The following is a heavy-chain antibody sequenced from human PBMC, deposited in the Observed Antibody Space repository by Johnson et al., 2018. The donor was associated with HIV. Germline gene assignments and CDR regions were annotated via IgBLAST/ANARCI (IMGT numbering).Heavy chain of an antibody. V-gene: IGHV3-30-3*01. CDR3: TRDLFAHGSGWYDPFDI. Sequence: QVQLVESGGGLVQPGGSLRVSCAASGFTFSYYAIFWVRQAPGKGLEWVAVISHDGSNKYYADSVKGRFTISRDNAKNSLFLQMNSLRAEDTALYYCTRDLFAHGSGWYDPFDIWGQGTMVTVSS. D-gene: IGHD6-19*01. CDR1: GFTFSYYA. J-gene: IGHJ3*02. CDR2: ISHDGSNK.